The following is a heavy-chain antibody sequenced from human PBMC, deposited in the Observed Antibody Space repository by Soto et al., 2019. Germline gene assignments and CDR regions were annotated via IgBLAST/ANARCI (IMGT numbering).Heavy chain of an antibody. Sequence: AAPVKVSCKASGGSFSSYTISWVRQAPGQGLEWMGRIIPILGIANYAQKFQSRVTITADKSTSTAYMELSGRGSEDTAVYYCARELYDYIWGSYRQDAFDIWGQGTMVTVSS. V-gene: IGHV1-69*04. CDR1: GGSFSSYT. CDR2: IIPILGIA. J-gene: IGHJ3*02. D-gene: IGHD3-16*02. CDR3: ARELYDYIWGSYRQDAFDI.